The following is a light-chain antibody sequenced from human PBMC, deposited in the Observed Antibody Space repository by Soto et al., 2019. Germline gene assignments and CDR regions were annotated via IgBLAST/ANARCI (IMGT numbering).Light chain of an antibody. CDR2: TTS. J-gene: IGKJ1*01. CDR1: QTISRY. Sequence: DIQMTQSPSTLSASVGDRVAITCRASQTISRYLAWYQQKPGKAPKLLIHTTSTLESGVPSRFSGSESGTDFTLTISSLQPDDFATYYCQQYYSYATFGQGTKVEI. V-gene: IGKV1-5*03. CDR3: QQYYSYAT.